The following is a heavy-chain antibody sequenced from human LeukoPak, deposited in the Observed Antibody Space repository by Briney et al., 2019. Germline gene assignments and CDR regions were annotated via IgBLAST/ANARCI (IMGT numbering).Heavy chain of an antibody. Sequence: ASVKVSCKASGYTFTGYYMHWVRQAPGQGLEWMGGIIPIFGTPNYAQKFQGRVTVTADESTSTAYMELSSLRSEDTAVYYCARGRYPNWFDPWGQGTLVTVSS. CDR1: GYTFTGYY. J-gene: IGHJ5*02. D-gene: IGHD1-14*01. V-gene: IGHV1-69*13. CDR2: IIPIFGTP. CDR3: ARGRYPNWFDP.